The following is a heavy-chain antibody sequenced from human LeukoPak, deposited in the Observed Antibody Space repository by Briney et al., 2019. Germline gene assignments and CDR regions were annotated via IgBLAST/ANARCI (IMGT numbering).Heavy chain of an antibody. CDR3: ARADQLRWFGDPRRPYYYGMDV. V-gene: IGHV5-51*01. CDR1: GYSFPDYW. Sequence: GESLKISCKASGYSFPDYWIGWVRQPPGKGLEWMGIIYPGDSDTRYSPSFQGQVTISADKSISTAYLQRSSLKASDIAMYYCARADQLRWFGDPRRPYYYGMDVWGQGTTVTVSS. J-gene: IGHJ6*02. CDR2: IYPGDSDT. D-gene: IGHD3-10*01.